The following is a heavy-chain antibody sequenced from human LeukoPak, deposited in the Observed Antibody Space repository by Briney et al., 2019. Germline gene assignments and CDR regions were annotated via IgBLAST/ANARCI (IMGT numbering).Heavy chain of an antibody. D-gene: IGHD3-3*01. Sequence: ASVKVSCKASGYTSTSYDINWVRQATGQGREWMGWMNPNSGNTGYAQKFQGRVTMTRNTSISTAYMELSSLRSEDTAVYYCARGLRTTRFLEWLSIRANWFDPWGQGTLVTVSS. J-gene: IGHJ5*02. CDR2: MNPNSGNT. V-gene: IGHV1-8*01. CDR3: ARGLRTTRFLEWLSIRANWFDP. CDR1: GYTSTSYD.